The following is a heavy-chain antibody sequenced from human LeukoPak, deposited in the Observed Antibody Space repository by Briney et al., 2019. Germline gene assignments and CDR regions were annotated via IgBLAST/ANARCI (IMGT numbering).Heavy chain of an antibody. D-gene: IGHD3-16*02. CDR3: TTDPLYDYVWGSYRYGFDY. Sequence: GGSLRLSCAASGFTFSNAWMSWVRHAPGKGLEWVGRIKSKTDGGTTDYAAPVKGRYTTSRDDTKITLYLQMNSLKTEDTAVYYCTTDPLYDYVWGSYRYGFDYWGQGTLVTVSS. J-gene: IGHJ4*02. CDR1: GFTFSNAW. CDR2: IKSKTDGGTT. V-gene: IGHV3-15*01.